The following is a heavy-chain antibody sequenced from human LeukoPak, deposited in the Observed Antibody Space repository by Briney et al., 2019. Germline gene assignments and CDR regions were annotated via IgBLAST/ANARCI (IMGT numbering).Heavy chain of an antibody. Sequence: GGSLKLSCAASGFTFSSYAMTWVRQAPEKGLEWVSAISGSGGSTYYADSVKGRFTISRDNSKNTLYLQMNSLRAEDTAVYYCTKTAPAAIYWFDPWGQGTLVNVSS. D-gene: IGHD2-2*02. J-gene: IGHJ5*02. CDR2: ISGSGGST. CDR3: TKTAPAAIYWFDP. V-gene: IGHV3-23*01. CDR1: GFTFSSYA.